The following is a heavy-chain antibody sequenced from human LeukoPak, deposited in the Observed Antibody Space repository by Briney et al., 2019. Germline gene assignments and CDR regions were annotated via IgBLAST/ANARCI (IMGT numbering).Heavy chain of an antibody. V-gene: IGHV1-46*03. J-gene: IGHJ3*02. CDR1: GYTFTSYY. CDR3: ARGSGSYYNLDAFDI. CDR2: INPSGGST. Sequence: ASVKVSCKASGYTFTSYYMHWVRQAPGQGLEWMGIINPSGGSTRYAQKFQGRVTMTRDTSTSTVYMELSSLRSEDTAVYYCARGSGSYYNLDAFDIWGQGTMVTVSS. D-gene: IGHD3-10*01.